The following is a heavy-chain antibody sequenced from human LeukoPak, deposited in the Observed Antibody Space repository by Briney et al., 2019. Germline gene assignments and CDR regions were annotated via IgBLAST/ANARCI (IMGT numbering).Heavy chain of an antibody. Sequence: PGGSLRLSCAASGFTFSSYSMNWVRQAPGKGLEGVSSISSSSSYIYYADSVKGRFTISRDNAKNSLYLQMNSLRAEDKAAYYCARALRTVANDYWGQGTLVTVSS. CDR2: ISSSSSYI. V-gene: IGHV3-21*01. J-gene: IGHJ4*02. CDR3: ARALRTVANDY. D-gene: IGHD5-12*01. CDR1: GFTFSSYS.